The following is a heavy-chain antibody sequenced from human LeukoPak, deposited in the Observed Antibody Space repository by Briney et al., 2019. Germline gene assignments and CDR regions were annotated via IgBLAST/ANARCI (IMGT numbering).Heavy chain of an antibody. V-gene: IGHV4-30-4*08. Sequence: SETLSLTCTVSGGSISSGDYYWRWLRQPPGKGLEWIGYIYYSGSTYYNPSLKSRVTISVDTSKNQFSLKLSSVTAADTAVYYCARVCSSTSCYRDAFDIWGQGTMVTVSS. CDR2: IYYSGST. CDR3: ARVCSSTSCYRDAFDI. CDR1: GGSISSGDYY. J-gene: IGHJ3*02. D-gene: IGHD2-2*01.